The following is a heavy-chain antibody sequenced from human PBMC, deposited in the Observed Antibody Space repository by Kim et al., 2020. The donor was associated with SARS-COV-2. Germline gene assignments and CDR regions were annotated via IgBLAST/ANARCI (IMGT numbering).Heavy chain of an antibody. J-gene: IGHJ4*02. CDR3: ARESSGYPDY. CDR1: GFIFSSYG. D-gene: IGHD3-22*01. Sequence: GGSLRHSCVSSGFIFSSYGFHWVRQAPGKGLEWVANIWYDGSRTYYADSVEGRFTVSRDYSNNTLYLQINSLRAEDTALYYCARESSGYPDYWGQGTLVT. CDR2: IWYDGSRT. V-gene: IGHV3-33*01.